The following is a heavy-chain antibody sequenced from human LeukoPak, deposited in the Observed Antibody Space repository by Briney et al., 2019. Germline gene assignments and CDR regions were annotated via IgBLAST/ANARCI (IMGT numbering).Heavy chain of an antibody. J-gene: IGHJ4*02. CDR1: GGSLSSYY. V-gene: IGHV4-59*01. CDR2: IYYSGST. Sequence: SESLSLTCTVSGGSLSSYYWSWIRQPPGKGLEWIGYIYYSGSTNYNPSLKGRVTISVDTSKNQLSLKLSSVTAADTAVYYCARASFSTVTVDYWGQGTLVTVSS. CDR3: ARASFSTVTVDY. D-gene: IGHD4-17*01.